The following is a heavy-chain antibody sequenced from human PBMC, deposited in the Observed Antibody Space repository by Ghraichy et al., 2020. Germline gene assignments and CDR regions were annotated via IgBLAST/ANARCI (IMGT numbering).Heavy chain of an antibody. CDR3: ARDIVVVVAATQYYYYGMDV. CDR1: GGTFSSYA. J-gene: IGHJ6*02. D-gene: IGHD2-15*01. V-gene: IGHV1-69*13. CDR2: IIPIFGTA. Sequence: SVKVSCKASGGTFSSYAISWVRQAPGQGLEWMGGIIPIFGTANYAQKFQGRVTITADESTSTAYMELSSLRSEDTAVYYCARDIVVVVAATQYYYYGMDVWGQGTTVTVSS.